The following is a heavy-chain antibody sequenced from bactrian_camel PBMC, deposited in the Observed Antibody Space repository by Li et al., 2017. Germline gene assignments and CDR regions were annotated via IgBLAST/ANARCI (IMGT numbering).Heavy chain of an antibody. CDR2: IINGGGST. CDR1: GFTFSSYG. V-gene: IGHV3S40*01. CDR3: AAEPRGSAS. J-gene: IGHJ6*01. D-gene: IGHD3*01. Sequence: VQLVESGGGFVQPGGSLRLSCAASGFTFSSYGMTWVRQAPGKGLEWVSIINGGGSTWYADSVNGRFTISRDNAKNTLYLQLNSLKPEDTAVYHCAAEPRGSASWGQGTQVTVS.